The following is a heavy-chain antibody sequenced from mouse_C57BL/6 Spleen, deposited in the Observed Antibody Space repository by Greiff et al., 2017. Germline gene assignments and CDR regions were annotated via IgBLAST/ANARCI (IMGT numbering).Heavy chain of an antibody. V-gene: IGHV5-9-1*02. CDR2: ISSGGDYI. Sequence: EVKLVESGEGLVKPGGSLKLSCAASGFTFSSYAMSWVRQTPEKRLEWVAYISSGGDYIYYADTVKGRFTISRDNARNTLYLQMTSLKSADTAMYYWTRVELLLYAMDYWGQGASVTVSS. J-gene: IGHJ4*01. CDR1: GFTFSSYA. CDR3: TRVELLLYAMDY. D-gene: IGHD2-12*01.